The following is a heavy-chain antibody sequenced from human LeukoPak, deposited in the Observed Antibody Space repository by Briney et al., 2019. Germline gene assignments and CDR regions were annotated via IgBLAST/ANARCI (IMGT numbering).Heavy chain of an antibody. Sequence: QSGGSLRLSCAASGFSVRSNYMSWVRQSPRKALEWVSIMYSGGSTDYAHSVKGRFIISRDHSKNTLYLQMNSLRAEDTAVYYCARDRYCSGGNCYGDAFDIWGQGTMVTVSS. CDR1: GFSVRSNY. V-gene: IGHV3-53*01. CDR2: MYSGGST. CDR3: ARDRYCSGGNCYGDAFDI. D-gene: IGHD2-15*01. J-gene: IGHJ3*02.